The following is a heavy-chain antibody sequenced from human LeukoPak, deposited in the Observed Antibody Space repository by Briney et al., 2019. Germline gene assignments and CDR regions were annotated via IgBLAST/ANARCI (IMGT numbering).Heavy chain of an antibody. CDR2: INDYSGNT. V-gene: IGHV4-34*01. D-gene: IGHD2-2*01. J-gene: IGHJ6*02. Sequence: SETLSLTCDVFGGSFTDYFWTWIRQSPGKGLEWIGEINDYSGNTNYNPSLNSRVSISLEKSKNQFSLELRSVTAADTAMYYCARALVHRYQLHYYYYYGMDVWGQGTTVTVSS. CDR3: ARALVHRYQLHYYYYYGMDV. CDR1: GGSFTDYF.